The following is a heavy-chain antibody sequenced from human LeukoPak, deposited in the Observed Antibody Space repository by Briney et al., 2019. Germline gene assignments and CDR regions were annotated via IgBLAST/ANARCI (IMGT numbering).Heavy chain of an antibody. D-gene: IGHD6-19*01. V-gene: IGHV1-8*01. Sequence: GASVKVSCKTSGYTFNSFDIHWVRQATGQGLEWMGWMKPNDGNRGFAQKFQGRLTMTSDTSLVTAYMELTSLTSDDTAVYYCARGDSVAGTSNYFDSWGQGTLVTVSS. CDR1: GYTFNSFD. CDR3: ARGDSVAGTSNYFDS. CDR2: MKPNDGNR. J-gene: IGHJ5*01.